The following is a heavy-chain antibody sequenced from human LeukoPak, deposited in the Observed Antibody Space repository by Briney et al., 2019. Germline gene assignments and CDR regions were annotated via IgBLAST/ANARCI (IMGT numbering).Heavy chain of an antibody. J-gene: IGHJ4*02. V-gene: IGHV4-59*01. D-gene: IGHD6-6*01. CDR3: ARVDPDSSSTLEVFDY. CDR2: IYYSGST. CDR1: GGSISSYY. Sequence: PSETLSLTCAVSGGSISSYYWSWIRQPPGKGLEWIGYIYYSGSTNYNPSLKSRVTISVDTSKNQFSLKLSSVTAADTAVYYCARVDPDSSSTLEVFDYWGQGTLVTVSS.